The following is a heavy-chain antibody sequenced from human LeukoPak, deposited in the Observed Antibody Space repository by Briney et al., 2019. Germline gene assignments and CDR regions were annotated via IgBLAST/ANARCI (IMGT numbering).Heavy chain of an antibody. CDR3: ARERVSSSSDYFDY. CDR1: GFTFSSYS. Sequence: GGSLRLSCAASGFTFSSYSMNWVRQAPGKGLEWVSSISNDGKYIYYADSVKGRFTISRDNAKSSLYLQMNSLRAEDTAVYYCARERVSSSSDYFDYWGQGTLVTVSS. V-gene: IGHV3-21*01. CDR2: ISNDGKYI. J-gene: IGHJ4*02. D-gene: IGHD6-6*01.